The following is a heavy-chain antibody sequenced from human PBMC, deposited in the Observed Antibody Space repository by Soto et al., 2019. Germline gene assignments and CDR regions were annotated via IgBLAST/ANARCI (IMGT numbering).Heavy chain of an antibody. V-gene: IGHV3-30*03. J-gene: IGHJ4*02. CDR3: ASQSFDY. Sequence: PGGSLRLSCTASGFPFSGCGMHWVRQAPGKGLEWVAVISSDARNEYYADSVKGRFTISRDNSKNTLYLQMSSLRAEDTAVYYCASQSFDYWGQGTLVTVSS. CDR1: GFPFSGCG. CDR2: ISSDARNE.